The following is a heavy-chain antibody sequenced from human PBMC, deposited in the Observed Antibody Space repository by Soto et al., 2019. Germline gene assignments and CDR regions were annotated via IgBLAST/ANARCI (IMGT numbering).Heavy chain of an antibody. J-gene: IGHJ4*02. V-gene: IGHV1-3*01. Sequence: ASVKVSCKTSGYTFTSNPLHWVRQAPGQRLEWMGWITAGNGNTKYSQKFQGRVTITRDTSASTAYMDLSSLRSEDTAVYYCARQVSGDYAFDYWGQGTLVTVSS. CDR1: GYTFTSNP. CDR3: ARQVSGDYAFDY. CDR2: ITAGNGNT. D-gene: IGHD4-17*01.